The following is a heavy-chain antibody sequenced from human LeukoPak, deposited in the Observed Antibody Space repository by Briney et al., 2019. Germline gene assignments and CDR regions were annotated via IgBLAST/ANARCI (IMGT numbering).Heavy chain of an antibody. CDR1: GYTFTSYD. CDR2: MNPNSGNT. CDR3: ARVLRYCSGGSCLSVDYFDY. Sequence: ASVKVSCKASGYTFTSYDINWVRQATGQGLEWMGWMNPNSGNTGYAQKFQGRVTMTRSTSISTAYMELSSLRSEDTAVYYCARVLRYCSGGSCLSVDYFDYWGQGTLVTVSS. V-gene: IGHV1-8*01. J-gene: IGHJ4*02. D-gene: IGHD2-15*01.